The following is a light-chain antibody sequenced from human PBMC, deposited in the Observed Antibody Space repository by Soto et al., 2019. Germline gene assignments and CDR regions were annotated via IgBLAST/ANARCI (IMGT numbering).Light chain of an antibody. CDR3: QQANSFPLT. CDR2: GAS. CDR1: QAISSW. V-gene: IGKV1-12*01. J-gene: IGKJ4*01. Sequence: DIQMTQSPSSVSASVGDRVTITCRASQAISSWLAWYQQKPGRAPKLLIYGASSLQGGAPSRFTGSGSGTDFTLTITSLQPDDIAIYYCQQANSFPLTFGGGTKVDIK.